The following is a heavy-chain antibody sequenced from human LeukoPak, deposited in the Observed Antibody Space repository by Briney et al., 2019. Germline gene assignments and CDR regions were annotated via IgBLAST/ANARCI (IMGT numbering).Heavy chain of an antibody. Sequence: SVKVSCKASGGTFSSYAISWVGQAPGQGLEWMGGIIPIFGTANYAQKFQGRVTITADESTSTAYMELSSLRSEDTAVYYCARDGDYYDSSGYYYVDAFYIWGQGTMVTVSS. CDR2: IIPIFGTA. CDR1: GGTFSSYA. J-gene: IGHJ3*02. CDR3: ARDGDYYDSSGYYYVDAFYI. V-gene: IGHV1-69*01. D-gene: IGHD3-22*01.